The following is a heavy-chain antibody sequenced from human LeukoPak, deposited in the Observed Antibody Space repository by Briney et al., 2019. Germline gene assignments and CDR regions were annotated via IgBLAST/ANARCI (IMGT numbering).Heavy chain of an antibody. Sequence: PSETLSLTCTVSGGSISSSSYYWGWIRQPPGKGLEWIGSIYYSGSTYYNPSLKSRVTISVDTSKNQFSLKLSSVTAADTAVYYCARDRGYPFDYWGQGTLVTVSS. CDR2: IYYSGST. D-gene: IGHD5-12*01. CDR3: ARDRGYPFDY. V-gene: IGHV4-39*07. CDR1: GGSISSSSYY. J-gene: IGHJ4*02.